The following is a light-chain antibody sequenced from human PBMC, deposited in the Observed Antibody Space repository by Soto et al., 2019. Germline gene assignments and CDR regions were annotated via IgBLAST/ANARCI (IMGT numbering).Light chain of an antibody. CDR1: ENVGKY. CDR2: GVS. CDR3: QQTHSIPWT. J-gene: IGKJ1*01. V-gene: IGKV1-39*01. Sequence: DIQMTQSPSSKSASVGDRVTISCRASENVGKYLNWYQQKAGRAPELLIYGVSTLHSGVPSRFSGTGSVTEFSLIIASLQPEDFATYYCQQTHSIPWTFGQGAEVEIK.